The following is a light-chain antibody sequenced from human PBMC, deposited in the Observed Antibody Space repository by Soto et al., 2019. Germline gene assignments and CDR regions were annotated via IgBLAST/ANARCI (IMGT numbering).Light chain of an antibody. CDR3: QQSYSTPIT. V-gene: IGKV1-39*01. Sequence: DIQMTQSPSSLSASVGDRVTITCRASQSISSYLNWYQQKPGKAPKLLIYAASSLQSGVPSRFSGSGSGTDFTLTISSLQPEDCATYYCQQSYSTPITFGQGTRLEIK. J-gene: IGKJ5*01. CDR1: QSISSY. CDR2: AAS.